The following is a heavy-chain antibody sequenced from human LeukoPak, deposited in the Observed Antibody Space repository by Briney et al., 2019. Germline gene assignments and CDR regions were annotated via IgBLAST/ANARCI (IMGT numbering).Heavy chain of an antibody. Sequence: PGGSLRLSCAASGFTFSDYYMSWIRQAPGKGLEWVSYISSSGSTTYYADSVKGRFTISRDNSKNTLYLQMNSLRAEDTAVYYCAKLSGQQWLDYWGQGTLVTVSS. D-gene: IGHD6-19*01. CDR2: ISSSGSTT. CDR1: GFTFSDYY. V-gene: IGHV3-11*01. J-gene: IGHJ4*02. CDR3: AKLSGQQWLDY.